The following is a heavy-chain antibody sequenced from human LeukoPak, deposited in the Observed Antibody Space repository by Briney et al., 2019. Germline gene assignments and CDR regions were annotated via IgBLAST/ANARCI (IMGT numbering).Heavy chain of an antibody. J-gene: IGHJ5*02. V-gene: IGHV3-21*01. CDR2: ISSSSRYI. CDR1: GFTFSSYR. CDR3: ARGLTSSWSNNWFDP. D-gene: IGHD6-13*01. Sequence: GGSLRLSCAASGFTFSSYRMNWGRQAPGKGLEWVSSISSSSRYIYYIDTVKVRYTNSRNNAKNSLYLQMNSLRAEDTAVYYCARGLTSSWSNNWFDPWGQGTLVTVSS.